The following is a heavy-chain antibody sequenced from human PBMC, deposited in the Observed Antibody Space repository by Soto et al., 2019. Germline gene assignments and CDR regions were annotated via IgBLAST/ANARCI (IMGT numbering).Heavy chain of an antibody. V-gene: IGHV1-69*01. Sequence: QVQLVQSGAEVKKPGSSVKVSCKASGGTFSRYAISWVRQAPGKGLDWMGGIIPLFGKANYAQKFQGRVTITADESTSTAYMELSSLRSEDTAVYYCAKDGTLYDSSGYYYLYWGQGTLVTVSS. CDR1: GGTFSRYA. CDR2: IIPLFGKA. D-gene: IGHD3-22*01. J-gene: IGHJ4*02. CDR3: AKDGTLYDSSGYYYLY.